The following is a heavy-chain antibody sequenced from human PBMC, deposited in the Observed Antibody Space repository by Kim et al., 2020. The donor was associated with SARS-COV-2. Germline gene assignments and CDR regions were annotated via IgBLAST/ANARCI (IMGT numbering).Heavy chain of an antibody. J-gene: IGHJ4*02. CDR1: GGSISSGGYY. Sequence: SETLSLTCTVSGGSISSGGYYWSWIRQHPGKGLEWIGYIYYSGSTYYNPSLKSRVTISVDTSKNQFSLKLSSVTAADTAVYYCARGDYYGSGSYQDWGQGTRVTVSS. V-gene: IGHV4-31*03. CDR2: IYYSGST. D-gene: IGHD3-10*01. CDR3: ARGDYYGSGSYQD.